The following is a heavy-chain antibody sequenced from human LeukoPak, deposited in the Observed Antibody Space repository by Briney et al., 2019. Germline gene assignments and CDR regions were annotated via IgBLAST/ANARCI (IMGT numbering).Heavy chain of an antibody. J-gene: IGHJ4*02. D-gene: IGHD6-6*01. CDR1: GFTFSSYW. V-gene: IGHV3-74*01. CDR2: INSDGSST. CDR3: ARVISEEQFDFDY. Sequence: GGSLRLSCAASGFTFSSYWMHWVRQAPGKGLVWVSRINSDGSSTTYADSVKGRFTISRDNAKNTLYLQMNSPRAEDTAVYYCARVISEEQFDFDYWGQGTLVTVSS.